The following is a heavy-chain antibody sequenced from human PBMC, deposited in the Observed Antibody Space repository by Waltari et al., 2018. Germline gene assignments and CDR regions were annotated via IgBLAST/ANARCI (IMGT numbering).Heavy chain of an antibody. CDR2: VEHRGDA. CDR3: ARALRNYAGNNLAY. D-gene: IGHD3-16*01. Sequence: QVQLQQGGPRLLKPSETLSLTCAVHGGSFSGFYWSWIRQTPGKGLEWIGDVEHRGDANYNPSLENRVTISIDTSKSEFSLTLTSVTAADTALYFCARALRNYAGNNLAYWGQGTLVTVSS. V-gene: IGHV4-34*01. J-gene: IGHJ4*02. CDR1: GGSFSGFY.